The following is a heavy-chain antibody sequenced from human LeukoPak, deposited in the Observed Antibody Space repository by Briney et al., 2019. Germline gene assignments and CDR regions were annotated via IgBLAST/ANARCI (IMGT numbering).Heavy chain of an antibody. J-gene: IGHJ4*02. CDR2: ISTSGGST. D-gene: IGHD5-18*01. CDR1: GFTFSTYA. CDR3: ANRIAGYSYGFDY. V-gene: IGHV3-23*01. Sequence: GGSLRLSCAASGFTFSTYAMSWVRQAPGRGLAWVSRISTSGGSTYYADSVKGRFTISSDNSKNTLYLPMNSLKASVTAVYYCANRIAGYSYGFDYWGQGTLVTVSS.